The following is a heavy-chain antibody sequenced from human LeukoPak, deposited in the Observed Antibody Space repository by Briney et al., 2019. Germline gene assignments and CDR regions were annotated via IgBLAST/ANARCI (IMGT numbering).Heavy chain of an antibody. J-gene: IGHJ5*02. CDR1: GGSTSSYY. Sequence: SETLSLTCTVSGGSTSSYYWSWIRQPPGKGLEWIWYIYYSGSTNYNPSLKSRVTISVDTSKNPFSLKLSSVTAADTAVYYCAREGGVGATFGNWFDPWGQGTLVTVSS. D-gene: IGHD1-26*01. CDR3: AREGGVGATFGNWFDP. CDR2: IYYSGST. V-gene: IGHV4-59*12.